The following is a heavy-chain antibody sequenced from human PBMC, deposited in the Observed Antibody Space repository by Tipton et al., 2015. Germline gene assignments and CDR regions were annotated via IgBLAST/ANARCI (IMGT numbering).Heavy chain of an antibody. J-gene: IGHJ4*02. V-gene: IGHV3-30*18. CDR1: GFTFSSYG. CDR2: VSFDGNHE. CDR3: AKDRFSGWHYMDY. Sequence: SLRLSCAASGFTFSSYGMHWVRQAPGKGLEWVAVVSFDGNHEFYADSVKGRFTISRDNSNNKLYLQMNSLREEDTAVYRCAKDRFSGWHYMDYWGLGTLVTVSS. D-gene: IGHD6-19*01.